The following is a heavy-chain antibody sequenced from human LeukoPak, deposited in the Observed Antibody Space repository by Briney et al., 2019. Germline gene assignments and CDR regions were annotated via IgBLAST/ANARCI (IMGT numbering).Heavy chain of an antibody. V-gene: IGHV3-30*02. CDR2: IRYDGSNK. CDR1: GFTFSSYG. CDR3: AASNWGTHYYYAMDV. D-gene: IGHD7-27*01. Sequence: QSGGSLRLSCAASGFTFSSYGMHWVRQAPGKGLEWVAFIRYDGSNKYYADSVKGRFTISRDNSKNTLYLQMSSLRAEDTAVYYCAASNWGTHYYYAMDVWGQGTTATVSS. J-gene: IGHJ6*02.